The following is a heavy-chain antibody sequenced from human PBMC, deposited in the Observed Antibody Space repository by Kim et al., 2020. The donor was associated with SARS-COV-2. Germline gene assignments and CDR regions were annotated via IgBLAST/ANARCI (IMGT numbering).Heavy chain of an antibody. V-gene: IGHV4-61*01. CDR2: IYYSGST. CDR3: ARADPTYYYDSSGYYYVGY. D-gene: IGHD3-22*01. Sequence: SETLSLTCTVSGGSVSSGSYYWSWIRQPPGKGLEWIGYIYYSGSTNYNPSLKSRVTISVDTSKNQFSLKLSSVTAADTAVYYCARADPTYYYDSSGYYYVGYWGQGTLVTVSS. J-gene: IGHJ4*02. CDR1: GGSVSSGSYY.